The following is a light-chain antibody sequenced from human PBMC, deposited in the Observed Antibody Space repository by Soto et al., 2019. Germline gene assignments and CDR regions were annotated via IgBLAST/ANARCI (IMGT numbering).Light chain of an antibody. J-gene: IGKJ4*01. CDR2: AAS. CDR3: QQSFTTPT. CDR1: QSISSW. V-gene: IGKV1-39*01. Sequence: DIQLTQSPSSLSASVGDRVTITCRASQSISSWLAWYQQKPGKAPKLLIYAASYLQTGVPSRFSGSGSGTDFVLTISSLQPEDFATYYCQQSFTTPTFGGGTKV.